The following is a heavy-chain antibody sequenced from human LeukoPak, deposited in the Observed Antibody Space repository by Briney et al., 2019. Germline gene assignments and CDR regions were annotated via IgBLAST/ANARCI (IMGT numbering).Heavy chain of an antibody. Sequence: GGSLRLSCTASGFKFDDYGMSWVRQTPGKGLEWVPAIYWNGETTTYADSVKGRFTISRDNAMNSVFLQMNSLRAEDTAVYYCARVVIWFGEDYWGQGTLVTVSS. V-gene: IGHV3-20*04. J-gene: IGHJ4*02. D-gene: IGHD3-10*01. CDR2: IYWNGETT. CDR1: GFKFDDYG. CDR3: ARVVIWFGEDY.